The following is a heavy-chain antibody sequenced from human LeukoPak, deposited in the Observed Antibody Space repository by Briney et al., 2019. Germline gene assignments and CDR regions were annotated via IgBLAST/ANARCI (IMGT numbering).Heavy chain of an antibody. CDR2: IIPILGIA. D-gene: IGHD5-12*01. J-gene: IGHJ4*02. Sequence: SVKVSCKASGGTFSSYAISWVRQAPGQGLEWMGRIIPILGIANYAQKFQGRVTITADKSTSTAYMELSSLRSEDTAVYYCASGFPQGGYDYAPSDYWGQGTLVTVSS. CDR1: GGTFSSYA. V-gene: IGHV1-69*04. CDR3: ASGFPQGGYDYAPSDY.